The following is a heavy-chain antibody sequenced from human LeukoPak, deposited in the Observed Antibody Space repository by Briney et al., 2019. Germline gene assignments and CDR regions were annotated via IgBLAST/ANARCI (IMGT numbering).Heavy chain of an antibody. CDR3: ARDKRSFYYYYMDV. V-gene: IGHV4-4*09. CDR2: IYTSGST. Sequence: SETLSLTCTVSGGSISSYYWSWIRQPPGEGLEWIGYIYTSGSTNYNPSLKSRVTISVDTSKNQFSLKLSSVTAADTAVYYCARDKRSFYYYYMDVWGKGTTVTVSS. J-gene: IGHJ6*03. CDR1: GGSISSYY. D-gene: IGHD3-10*01.